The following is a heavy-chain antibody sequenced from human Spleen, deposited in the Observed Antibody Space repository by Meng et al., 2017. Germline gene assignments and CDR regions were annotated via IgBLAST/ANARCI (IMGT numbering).Heavy chain of an antibody. V-gene: IGHV3-7*01. D-gene: IGHD6-19*01. CDR2: VKQDGSEK. CDR3: ARDRDQIAVAVLGY. Sequence: GESLKISCAASGFTFSSYWMNWVRQAPGKGLEWMANVKQDGSEKYYVDSVKGRFTISRDNAKNSLYLQMNSLRAEDTAVYYCARDRDQIAVAVLGYWGQGTLVTVSS. J-gene: IGHJ4*02. CDR1: GFTFSSYW.